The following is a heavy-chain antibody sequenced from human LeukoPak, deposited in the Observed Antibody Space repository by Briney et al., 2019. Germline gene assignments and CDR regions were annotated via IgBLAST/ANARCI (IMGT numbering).Heavy chain of an antibody. J-gene: IGHJ4*02. D-gene: IGHD6-19*01. CDR2: INSDGTST. CDR1: GFTFSDYW. CDR3: AGGRYSSVWY. Sequence: GGSLRLSCAASGFTFSDYWMHWVRQAPGKGLVWVSRINSDGTSTTYADSVKGRFTISRDNAKNTVYLQMNSLRAEDTAVYYCAGGRYSSVWYWGQGTLVTVSS. V-gene: IGHV3-74*01.